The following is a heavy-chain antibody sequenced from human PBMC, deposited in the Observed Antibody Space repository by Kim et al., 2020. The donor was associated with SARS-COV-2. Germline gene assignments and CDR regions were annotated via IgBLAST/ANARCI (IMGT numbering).Heavy chain of an antibody. D-gene: IGHD6-13*01. CDR3: AKDLGAAAGYDY. Sequence: YYADSVKGRFTISRDNSKNTLYLQMTSLRAEDTVVYYCAKDLGAAAGYDYWGQGTLVTVSS. J-gene: IGHJ4*02. V-gene: IGHV3-23*01.